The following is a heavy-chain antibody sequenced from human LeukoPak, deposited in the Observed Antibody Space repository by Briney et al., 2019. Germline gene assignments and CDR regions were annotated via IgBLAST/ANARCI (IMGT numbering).Heavy chain of an antibody. CDR2: ISSSGSTI. D-gene: IGHD5-18*01. CDR1: GFTFSSYE. J-gene: IGHJ4*02. V-gene: IGHV3-48*03. Sequence: GGSLRLSCAASGFTFSSYEMNWVRQAPGKGLEWVSYISSSGSTIYYADSVKGRFTISRDNAKNSLYLQMNSLRAEDTAVYHCARDVGSGYSYGYYFDYWGQGTLVTVSS. CDR3: ARDVGSGYSYGYYFDY.